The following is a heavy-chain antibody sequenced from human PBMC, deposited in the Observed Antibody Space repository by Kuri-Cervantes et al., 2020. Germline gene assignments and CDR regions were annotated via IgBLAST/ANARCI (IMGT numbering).Heavy chain of an antibody. CDR3: APSPHYYYYYGMDV. CDR2: INPNSGGT. Sequence: ASVKVSCKASGFTFTSSAMHWVRQAPGQGPEWMGWINPNSGGTNYAQKFQGRVTMTRDTSISTAYMELSRLRSDDTAVYYCAPSPHYYYYYGMDVWGQGTTVTVSS. CDR1: GFTFTSSA. J-gene: IGHJ6*02. V-gene: IGHV1-2*02.